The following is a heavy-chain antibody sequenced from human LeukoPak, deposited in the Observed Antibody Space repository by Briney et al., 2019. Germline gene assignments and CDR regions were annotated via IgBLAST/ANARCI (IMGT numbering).Heavy chain of an antibody. Sequence: GGSLRLSCAASGFTFSSYSMNWVRQAPGKGLEWVSSISSSSSYIYYADSVKGRFTISRDNAKNSLYLQMNSLRAEDTAVYYCARARIAVAGSPDYWGQGTLVTVSS. CDR1: GFTFSSYS. D-gene: IGHD6-19*01. J-gene: IGHJ4*02. CDR3: ARARIAVAGSPDY. CDR2: ISSSSSYI. V-gene: IGHV3-21*01.